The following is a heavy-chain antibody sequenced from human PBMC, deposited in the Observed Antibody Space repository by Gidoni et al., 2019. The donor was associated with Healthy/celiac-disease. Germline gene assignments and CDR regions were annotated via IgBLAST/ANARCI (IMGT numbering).Heavy chain of an antibody. Sequence: VQLLESGGGMVQPGGSLRLSCAASGFPFSSYAMSWVRQAPGKGREWVSAISGSGGSTYYADSVKGRFTISRDHSKNTLYLQMNSLRAEDTAVYYCAKDVVGAAAAGQSVYWGQGTLVTVSS. D-gene: IGHD6-13*01. J-gene: IGHJ4*02. CDR3: AKDVVGAAAAGQSVY. V-gene: IGHV3-23*01. CDR1: GFPFSSYA. CDR2: ISGSGGST.